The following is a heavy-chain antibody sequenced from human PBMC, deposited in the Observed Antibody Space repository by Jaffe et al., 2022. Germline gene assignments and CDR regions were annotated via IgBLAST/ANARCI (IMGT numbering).Heavy chain of an antibody. CDR1: GGTFSSYT. J-gene: IGHJ4*02. V-gene: IGHV1-69*02. Sequence: QVQLVQSGAEVKKPGSSVKVSCKASGGTFSSYTISWVRQAPGQGLEWMGRIIPILGIANYAQKFQGRVTITADKSTSTAYMELSSLRSEDTAVYYCARGPSASSGYYVYWGQGTLVTVSS. D-gene: IGHD3-22*01. CDR3: ARGPSASSGYYVY. CDR2: IIPILGIA.